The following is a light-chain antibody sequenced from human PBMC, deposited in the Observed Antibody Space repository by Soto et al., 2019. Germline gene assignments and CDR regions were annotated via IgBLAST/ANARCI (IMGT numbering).Light chain of an antibody. CDR2: RTS. CDR1: TGAVTSDYY. J-gene: IGLJ3*02. V-gene: IGLV7-43*01. CDR3: VLLYGGAWV. Sequence: QAVVTQEPSLTVSPGGTVTLACALTTGAVTSDYYPNWFQRKPGQALRTLIYRTSNKHSWTPARFSGSLLGGKAALTLSGVQPEDEADYYCVLLYGGAWVFGGGTKLTVL.